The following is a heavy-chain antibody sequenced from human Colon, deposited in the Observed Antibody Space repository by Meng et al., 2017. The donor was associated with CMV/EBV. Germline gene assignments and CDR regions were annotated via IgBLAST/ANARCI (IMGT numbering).Heavy chain of an antibody. J-gene: IGHJ6*02. Sequence: GGSLRLSCVTSGFTFVEYWMIWVRQAPGKGLEWVANIKQDGSETNYADSVKGRFTISRDNTKNSLYLQMDSLRAEDTGLYYCVRGRGVLVAAEGMDVWGQGTTVTVSS. D-gene: IGHD2-15*01. CDR1: GFTFVEYW. V-gene: IGHV3-7*01. CDR3: VRGRGVLVAAEGMDV. CDR2: IKQDGSET.